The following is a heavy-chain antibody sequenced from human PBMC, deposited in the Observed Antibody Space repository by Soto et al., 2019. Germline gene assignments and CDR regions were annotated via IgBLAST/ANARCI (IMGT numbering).Heavy chain of an antibody. Sequence: PSETLSLTCTVSGGSISSGGYYWSWIRQHPGKGLEWIGYIYYSGSTYYNPSLKSRVTISVDTSKNQFSLKLSSVTAAYTAVYYCASNWNLRYYFDYWGQGTLVTVSS. CDR1: GGSISSGGYY. CDR3: ASNWNLRYYFDY. V-gene: IGHV4-31*03. J-gene: IGHJ4*02. D-gene: IGHD1-1*01. CDR2: IYYSGST.